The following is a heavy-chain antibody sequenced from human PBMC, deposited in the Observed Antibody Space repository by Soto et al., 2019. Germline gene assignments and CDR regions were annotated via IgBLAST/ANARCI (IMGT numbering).Heavy chain of an antibody. CDR1: GVTFKDYG. V-gene: IGHV3-30*03. CDR3: ARDGWGSNWYFDL. J-gene: IGHJ2*01. D-gene: IGHD3-16*01. Sequence: GGSLRLPCGAPGVTFKDYGLHWVRQAPGKGLEWVAVISYDGKQTHYADSVKGRFTISKDKSKRTLFLQMNSLRVDDTAVYYCARDGWGSNWYFDLWGRGTLVTAPQ. CDR2: ISYDGKQT.